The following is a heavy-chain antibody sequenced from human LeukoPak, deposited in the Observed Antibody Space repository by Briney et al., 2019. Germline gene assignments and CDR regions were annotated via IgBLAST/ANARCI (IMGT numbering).Heavy chain of an antibody. CDR3: VRDLDYGSGSFSN. J-gene: IGHJ4*02. D-gene: IGHD3-10*01. V-gene: IGHV1-2*02. Sequence: ASVKVSCKASGYAFTDFYIHWVRQAPGQGLEWMGWINPNSGGTTYAQKFQGRVTMTTDTSISTAYLELNGLRSDDTAVYYCVRDLDYGSGSFSNWGQGAIVTVSS. CDR2: INPNSGGT. CDR1: GYAFTDFY.